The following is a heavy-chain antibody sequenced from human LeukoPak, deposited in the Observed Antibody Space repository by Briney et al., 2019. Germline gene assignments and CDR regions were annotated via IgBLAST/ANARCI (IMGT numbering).Heavy chain of an antibody. CDR1: GFTFDDYG. Sequence: PGGSLRLSCAASGFTFDDYGMHWVRQAPGKGLEWVAVISYDGSNKYYADSVKGRFTISRDNSKNTLYLQMNSLRAEDTAVYYCATGRDSSGWGYYFDYWGQGTLVTVSS. D-gene: IGHD6-19*01. V-gene: IGHV3-30*03. J-gene: IGHJ4*02. CDR3: ATGRDSSGWGYYFDY. CDR2: ISYDGSNK.